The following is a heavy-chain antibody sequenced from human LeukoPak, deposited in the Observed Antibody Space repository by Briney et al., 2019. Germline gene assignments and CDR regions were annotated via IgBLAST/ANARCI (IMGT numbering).Heavy chain of an antibody. D-gene: IGHD6-13*01. CDR2: FYTSRNI. CDR3: ARDDVGISAVGAY. V-gene: IGHV4-4*07. J-gene: IGHJ4*02. Sequence: PSETLSLTCSVPGGSISGYYSSWVRQPAGKGLEWIGRFYTSRNIDYNPSLESRVSMSVDASKNKVFLKLSSVTAADTAVYYCARDDVGISAVGAYWGPGILVTVSS. CDR1: GGSISGYY.